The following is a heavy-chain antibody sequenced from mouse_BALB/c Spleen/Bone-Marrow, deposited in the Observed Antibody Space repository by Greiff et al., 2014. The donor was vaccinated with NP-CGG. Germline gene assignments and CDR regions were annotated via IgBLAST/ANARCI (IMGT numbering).Heavy chain of an antibody. J-gene: IGHJ2*01. V-gene: IGHV1-9*01. CDR2: ILPGSVTT. Sequence: QVQLQQSGAELMKPGASVKISSKATGYTFSSYWIEWIKQRPGHGLEWIGEILPGSVTTNYNGRFKGKATFTADTSSNTAYMQLSSLTSEDSAVYYCARDHFDHWGPGTTLTVSS. CDR3: ARDHFDH. CDR1: GYTFSSYW.